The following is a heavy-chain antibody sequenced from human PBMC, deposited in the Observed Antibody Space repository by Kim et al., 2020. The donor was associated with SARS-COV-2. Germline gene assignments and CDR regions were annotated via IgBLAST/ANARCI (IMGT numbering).Heavy chain of an antibody. V-gene: IGHV3-15*01. CDR2: IKSKTDGGTT. Sequence: GGSLRLSCAASGFTFSNAWMSWVRQAPGKGLEWVGRIKSKTDGGTTDYAAPVKGRFTISRDDSKNTLYLQMNSLKTEDTAVYYCTTDVRSPMVRGVIRRVDIWGQGTMVTVSS. D-gene: IGHD3-10*01. CDR1: GFTFSNAW. CDR3: TTDVRSPMVRGVIRRVDI. J-gene: IGHJ3*02.